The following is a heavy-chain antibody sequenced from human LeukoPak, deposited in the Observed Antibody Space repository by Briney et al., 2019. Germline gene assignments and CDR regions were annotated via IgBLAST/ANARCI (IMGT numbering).Heavy chain of an antibody. CDR3: ARVVDFWSGYYYFDY. CDR2: IYYSGST. V-gene: IGHV4-59*01. J-gene: IGHJ4*02. D-gene: IGHD3-3*01. Sequence: SETLSLTCTVSGGSISSYYWSWIRQPPGKGLEWIGYIYYSGSTNYNPSLKSRVTISVDTSKNQFSLKLSSVTAADTAVYYCARVVDFWSGYYYFDYWAREPWSPSPQ. CDR1: GGSISSYY.